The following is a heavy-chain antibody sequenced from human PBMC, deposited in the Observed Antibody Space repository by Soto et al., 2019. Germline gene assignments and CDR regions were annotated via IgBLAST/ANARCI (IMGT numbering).Heavy chain of an antibody. CDR3: ARRGSGSYYDY. J-gene: IGHJ4*02. Sequence: EVQLLESGGGLVQPGGSLRLSCAASGFTFSRYAMRWVRQAPGKGLEWVSAISGSADSTYYADSVKGRFTISRDNSKNTLYLQMNSLRPEDTAVYYCARRGSGSYYDYWGQGTLVTVSS. CDR1: GFTFSRYA. V-gene: IGHV3-23*01. CDR2: ISGSADST. D-gene: IGHD1-26*01.